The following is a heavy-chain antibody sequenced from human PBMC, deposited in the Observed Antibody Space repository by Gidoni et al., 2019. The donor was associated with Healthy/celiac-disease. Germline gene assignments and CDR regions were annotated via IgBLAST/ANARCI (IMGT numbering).Heavy chain of an antibody. D-gene: IGHD5-12*01. CDR1: GYTFPSYG. Sequence: QVQLVQSGAEVKKPGASVKVSCKASGYTFPSYGISWVRQAPGQGLEWMGWNSAYNGNTNYAQKLQGRVTMTTDTSTSTAYRGLRSLRSDDTAVYYCARVRYSGSLVPFDYWGQGTLVTVSS. J-gene: IGHJ4*02. CDR2: NSAYNGNT. CDR3: ARVRYSGSLVPFDY. V-gene: IGHV1-18*01.